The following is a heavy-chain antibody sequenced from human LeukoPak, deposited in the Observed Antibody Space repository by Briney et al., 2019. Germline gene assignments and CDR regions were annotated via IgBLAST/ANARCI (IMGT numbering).Heavy chain of an antibody. CDR3: AKVVTMIVEPTYFDY. J-gene: IGHJ4*02. CDR1: GFTFSSYA. Sequence: GGSLRLSCAASGFTFSSYAMSWVRQAPGKGLEWVSAISGSGGSTYYADSVKGRFTISRDNSKNTLYLQMNSLRAEDTAVYYCAKVVTMIVEPTYFDYWGQGTLVTVSS. V-gene: IGHV3-23*01. D-gene: IGHD3-22*01. CDR2: ISGSGGST.